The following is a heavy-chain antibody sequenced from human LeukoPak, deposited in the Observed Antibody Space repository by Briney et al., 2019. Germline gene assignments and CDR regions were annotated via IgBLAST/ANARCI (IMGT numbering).Heavy chain of an antibody. J-gene: IGHJ3*02. D-gene: IGHD3-3*01. Sequence: XXVRQAXXXXXXXXAVISYDGSNKYYADSVKGRFTISRDNSKNTLYLQMNSLRAEDTAVYYCASPQGYALSWAFDIWGQGTMVTVSS. V-gene: IGHV3-30*07. CDR3: ASPQGYALSWAFDI. CDR2: ISYDGSNK.